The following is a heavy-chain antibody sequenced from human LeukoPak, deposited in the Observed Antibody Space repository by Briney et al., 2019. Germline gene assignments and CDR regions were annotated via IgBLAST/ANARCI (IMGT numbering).Heavy chain of an antibody. CDR2: IYYSGST. CDR3: ARVPVGANKNYYYYMDV. V-gene: IGHV4-59*01. CDR1: GGSISSYY. D-gene: IGHD1-26*01. Sequence: SETLSLTCTVSGGSISSYYWSWIRQPPGKGLEWIGYIYYSGSTNYNPSLKSRVTISVDTSKNQFSLKLSSVTAADTAVYYCARVPVGANKNYYYYMDVWGKGTTVTVSS. J-gene: IGHJ6*03.